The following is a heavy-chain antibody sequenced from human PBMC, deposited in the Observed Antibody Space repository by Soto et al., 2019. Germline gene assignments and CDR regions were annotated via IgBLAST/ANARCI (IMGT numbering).Heavy chain of an antibody. CDR2: IDYSKST. CDR1: GGSITSGGYY. CDR3: ARSVFP. Sequence: QVQLRESGPGLVKPSQPLSLTCTVSGGSITSGGYYWSWIRQHPGKGLEWIGYIDYSKSTYYNPSLKSRVTITLDTSKNQFSLKLTSVTAADTAVYYCARSVFPWGQGTLVTVT. V-gene: IGHV4-31*03. J-gene: IGHJ5*02.